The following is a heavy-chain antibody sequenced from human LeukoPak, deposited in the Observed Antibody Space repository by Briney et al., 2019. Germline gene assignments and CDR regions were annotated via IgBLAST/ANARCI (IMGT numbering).Heavy chain of an antibody. CDR2: INPNSGGT. CDR3: ARGQTNLGYSGYQPENYYYYMDV. CDR1: GYTFTGYY. D-gene: IGHD5-12*01. J-gene: IGHJ6*03. V-gene: IGHV1-2*02. Sequence: GASVKVSCKASGYTFTGYYMHWVRQAPGQGLEWMGWINPNSGGTNYAQKFQGRVTMTRDTSISTAYMELSRLRSDDTAVYYCARGQTNLGYSGYQPENYYYYMDVWGKGTTVTVSS.